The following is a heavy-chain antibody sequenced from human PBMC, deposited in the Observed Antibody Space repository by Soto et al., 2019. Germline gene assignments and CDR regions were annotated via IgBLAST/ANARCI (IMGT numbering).Heavy chain of an antibody. J-gene: IGHJ6*02. CDR2: ISGSSSTI. CDR3: ARDRGPVLRFLGWFPMDV. D-gene: IGHD3-3*01. V-gene: IGHV3-48*02. CDR1: GFTFSNFG. Sequence: DVQLVESGGGLVQPGGSLRLSCAASGFTFSNFGMNWVRQAPGKGLEWLSYISGSSSTIFYADSVKGRFTISRDNAKNSLSLQMNSLRDDDTAVYYCARDRGPVLRFLGWFPMDVWGQGTTVTVSS.